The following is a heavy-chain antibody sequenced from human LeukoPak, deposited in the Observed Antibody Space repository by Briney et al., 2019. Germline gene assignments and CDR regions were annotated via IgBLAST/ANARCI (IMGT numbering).Heavy chain of an antibody. Sequence: GGSLRLSCAASGFTFSSYWMSWVRQAPGKGLEWAANIKQDGSEKYYVDSVKGRFTISRDNAKNSLYLQMNSLRAEDTAVYYCARKPANCGGDCYSHDAFDIWGQGTMVTVSS. CDR1: GFTFSSYW. CDR3: ARKPANCGGDCYSHDAFDI. J-gene: IGHJ3*02. V-gene: IGHV3-7*01. CDR2: IKQDGSEK. D-gene: IGHD2-21*02.